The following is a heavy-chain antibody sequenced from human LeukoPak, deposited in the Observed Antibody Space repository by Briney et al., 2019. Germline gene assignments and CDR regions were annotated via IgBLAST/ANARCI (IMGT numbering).Heavy chain of an antibody. CDR3: ARGLWFGESYY. J-gene: IGHJ4*02. D-gene: IGHD3-10*01. CDR2: IYYSGST. CDR1: GGSISSYY. V-gene: IGHV4-59*01. Sequence: RSSETLSLTCTVSGGSISSYYWSWIRQPPGKGLEWIGYIYYSGSTNYNPSLKSRVTISVDTSKNQFSLKLSSVTAADTAAYYCARGLWFGESYYWGQGTLVTVSS.